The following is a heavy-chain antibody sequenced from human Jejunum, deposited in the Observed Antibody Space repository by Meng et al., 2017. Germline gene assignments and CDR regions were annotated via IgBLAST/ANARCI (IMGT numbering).Heavy chain of an antibody. CDR3: ARDRYRTAES. J-gene: IGHJ5*01. CDR1: GFTFSTSW. Sequence: GGSLRLSCAASGFTFSTSWMTWVRQVPEKGLEWVAHISPDGTEKYYVDSVKGRFTISRDNAENSLYLQMNNLRAEDTAKYYCARDRYRTAESWGHGTQVTVSS. D-gene: IGHD5-12*01. CDR2: ISPDGTEK. V-gene: IGHV3-7*01.